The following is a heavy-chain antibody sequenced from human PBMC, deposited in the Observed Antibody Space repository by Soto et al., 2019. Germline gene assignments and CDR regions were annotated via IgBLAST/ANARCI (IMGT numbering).Heavy chain of an antibody. CDR2: INHSGST. D-gene: IGHD2-2*02. Sequence: SETLSLTCAVYGGSFSGYYWSWIRQPPGKGLEWIGEINHSGSTNYNPSLKSRVTISVDTSKNQFSLKLSSVTAADTAVYYCARQYQLPYPFDYWGQGTLVTVSS. CDR1: GGSFSGYY. CDR3: ARQYQLPYPFDY. V-gene: IGHV4-34*01. J-gene: IGHJ4*02.